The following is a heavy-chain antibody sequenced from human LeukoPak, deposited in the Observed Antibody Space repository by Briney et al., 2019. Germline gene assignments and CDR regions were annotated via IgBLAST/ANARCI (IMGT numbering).Heavy chain of an antibody. V-gene: IGHV3-74*01. CDR1: GFIFSGYW. D-gene: IGHD3-16*01. CDR3: ARDWAWGGFDF. CDR2: IKTDGTTT. J-gene: IGHJ4*02. Sequence: GGSLRLSCVASGFIFSGYWMHWVRQAPGKGLEWVSRIKTDGTTTYYGDSVKGRFTVSRDNAKNTLYLQMNFLRADDTAVYYCARDWAWGGFDFWGQGALVTVSS.